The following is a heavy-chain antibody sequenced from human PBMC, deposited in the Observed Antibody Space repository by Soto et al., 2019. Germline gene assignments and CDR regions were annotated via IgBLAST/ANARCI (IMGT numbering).Heavy chain of an antibody. CDR3: ARRDYSTSSLGPFEN. CDR1: GGSISSHY. D-gene: IGHD6-6*01. CDR2: IHYSGST. Sequence: SETLSLTCVVSGGSISSHYWSWIRQPPGSGLEWIGFIHYSGSTQYSPSLKSRVTMSVDTSKNRFSLNLSSVTAADTAFYFCARRDYSTSSLGPFENWGPGILVT. J-gene: IGHJ4*02. V-gene: IGHV4-59*11.